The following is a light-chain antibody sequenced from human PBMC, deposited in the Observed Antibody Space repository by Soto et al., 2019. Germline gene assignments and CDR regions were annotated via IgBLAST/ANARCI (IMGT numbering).Light chain of an antibody. V-gene: IGLV7-46*01. CDR2: DTS. J-gene: IGLJ3*02. CDR3: LLLYSSGKV. Sequence: QAVVTQEPSLTVSPGGTVTLTCGSSTGAVTSGHYPYWFQQKPGQAPRPLIYDTSDKYSWTPARFSGSLLGGKAALTLSGAQAEDEADYYCLLLYSSGKVFGGGTKVTVL. CDR1: TGAVTSGHY.